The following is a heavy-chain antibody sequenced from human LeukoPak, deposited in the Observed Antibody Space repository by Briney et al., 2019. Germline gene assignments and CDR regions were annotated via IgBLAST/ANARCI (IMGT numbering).Heavy chain of an antibody. Sequence: GGSLRLSCAASGFTFDDYGMSWVRQAPGKGLEWVSGINWKGGSTGYADSVKGRFTISRDNAKNSLYLQMSSLRAEDTAFYYCARDSGYSSSWYDAFDFWGQGTMVTVSS. CDR2: INWKGGST. D-gene: IGHD6-13*01. J-gene: IGHJ3*01. CDR1: GFTFDDYG. CDR3: ARDSGYSSSWYDAFDF. V-gene: IGHV3-20*04.